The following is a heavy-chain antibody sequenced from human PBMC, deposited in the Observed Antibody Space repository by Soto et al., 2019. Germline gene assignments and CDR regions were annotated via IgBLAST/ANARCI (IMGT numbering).Heavy chain of an antibody. CDR1: GFTFSSYG. CDR3: ARDHLRTVVTALGY. J-gene: IGHJ4*02. V-gene: IGHV3-33*01. D-gene: IGHD2-15*01. Sequence: PGGSLRLSCAASGFTFSSYGMHWVRQAPGKGLEWVAVIWYDGSNKYYADSVKGRFTISRDNSKNTLYLQMNSLRAEDTAVYYCARDHLRTVVTALGYWGQGTLVTVSS. CDR2: IWYDGSNK.